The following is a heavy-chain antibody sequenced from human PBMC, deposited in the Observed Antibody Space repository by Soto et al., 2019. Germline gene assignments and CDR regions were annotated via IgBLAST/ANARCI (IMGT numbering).Heavy chain of an antibody. D-gene: IGHD3-10*01. Sequence: GGSLRLSCAASGFTFSSYEMNWVRQAPGKGLEWVSYISSSGSNIYYADSVQGRFTISRDNAKNSLYLQMNSLRAEDTAVYYCATRSGGGGAFDFWGQGTMFTVSS. CDR2: ISSSGSNI. V-gene: IGHV3-48*03. J-gene: IGHJ3*01. CDR3: ATRSGGGGAFDF. CDR1: GFTFSSYE.